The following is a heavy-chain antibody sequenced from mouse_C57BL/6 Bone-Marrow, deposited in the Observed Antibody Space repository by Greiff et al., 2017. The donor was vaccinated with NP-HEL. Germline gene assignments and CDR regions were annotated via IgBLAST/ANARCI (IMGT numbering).Heavy chain of an antibody. CDR3: ASYYYGSSYYAMDY. D-gene: IGHD1-1*01. CDR1: GFSLTSYG. CDR2: IWSGGST. V-gene: IGHV2-2*01. Sequence: QVQLQQSGPGLVQPSQSLSITCTVSGFSLTSYGVHWVRQSPGKGLEWLGVIWSGGSTDYNAAFISRLSISKDNSKSQVFFKMNSLQADDTAIYYCASYYYGSSYYAMDYWGRGTSVTVSS. J-gene: IGHJ4*01.